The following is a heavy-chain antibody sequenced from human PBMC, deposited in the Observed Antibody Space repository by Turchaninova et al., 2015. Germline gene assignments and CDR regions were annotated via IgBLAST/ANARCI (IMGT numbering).Heavy chain of an antibody. CDR1: GFTFRGYA. D-gene: IGHD6-19*01. V-gene: IGHV3-23*04. CDR3: AKDGGYNSGWYGGCFDY. CDR2: FSGGSGST. J-gene: IGHJ4*02. Sequence: EVQLVESGGGLVQPGGSLRLPCAASGFTFRGYAMSWVGKAPGRGLVWGSAFSGGSGSTHYAATVKGRFNISRENSKNTLYLQMNSLRAEDTAVYDCAKDGGYNSGWYGGCFDYWGQGTLVTVSS.